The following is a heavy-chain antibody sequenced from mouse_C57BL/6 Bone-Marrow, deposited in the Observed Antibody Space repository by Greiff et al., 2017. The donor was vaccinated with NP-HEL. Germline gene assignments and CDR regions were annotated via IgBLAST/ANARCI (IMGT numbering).Heavy chain of an antibody. J-gene: IGHJ4*01. CDR3: ARSETGHYGSSPYAMDY. V-gene: IGHV1-62-3*01. D-gene: IGHD1-1*01. Sequence: QVQLQQPGAELVKPGASVKLSCKASGYTFTSYWMHWVKQRPGRGLEWIGRIDPNSGGTKYNEKFKSKATLTVDKPSSTAYMQLSSLTSEDSAVYYCARSETGHYGSSPYAMDYWGQGTSVTVSS. CDR1: GYTFTSYW. CDR2: IDPNSGGT.